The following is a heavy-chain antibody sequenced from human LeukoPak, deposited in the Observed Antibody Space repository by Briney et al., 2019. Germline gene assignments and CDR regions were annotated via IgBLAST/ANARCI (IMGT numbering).Heavy chain of an antibody. Sequence: PGGSLRLSCAASGFTFSSYGMHWVRQAPGKGLEWVAFIRYDGSNKYCADSVKGRFTISRDNSKNTLYLQMNSLRAEDTAVYYCAKMLGYCSSTSCYTVEDYWGQGTLVTVS. D-gene: IGHD2-2*02. CDR1: GFTFSSYG. CDR2: IRYDGSNK. V-gene: IGHV3-30*02. J-gene: IGHJ4*02. CDR3: AKMLGYCSSTSCYTVEDY.